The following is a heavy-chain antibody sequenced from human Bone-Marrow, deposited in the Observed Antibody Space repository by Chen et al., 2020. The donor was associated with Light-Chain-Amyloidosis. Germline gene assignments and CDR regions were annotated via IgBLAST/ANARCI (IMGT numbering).Heavy chain of an antibody. J-gene: IGHJ4*02. CDR1: GYTFPNYW. CDR3: ARRRDGYNFDY. CDR2: IYPDDSDA. V-gene: IGHV5-51*01. Sequence: EVKKPGESLKISCKGSGYTFPNYWIGWVRPMPGKGLEWIGVIYPDDSDARYSPSFEGQVTISADKSITTAYLQWRSLKASDTAMYYCARRRDGYNFDYWGQGTLVTVSS. D-gene: IGHD5-12*01.